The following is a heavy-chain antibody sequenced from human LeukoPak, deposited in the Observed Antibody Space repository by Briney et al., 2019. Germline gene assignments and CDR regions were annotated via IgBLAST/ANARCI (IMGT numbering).Heavy chain of an antibody. CDR3: VRERYSNDYEA. CDR2: IYSGGDT. D-gene: IGHD6-25*01. J-gene: IGHJ5*02. V-gene: IGHV3-53*01. CDR1: GFTVESKR. Sequence: GGSLRLSCAASGFTVESKRMSWVRQAPGKGLEWVSTIYSGGDTYYADSVKGRFTISRDNSKNTLYLQMNSLRAEDTAVYYRVRERYSNDYEAWGQGTLVTVSS.